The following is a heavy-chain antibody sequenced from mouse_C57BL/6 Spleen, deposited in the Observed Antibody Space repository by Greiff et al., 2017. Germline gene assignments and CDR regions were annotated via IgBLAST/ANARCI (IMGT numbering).Heavy chain of an antibody. CDR3: ARGGNAMDD. CDR1: GYAFSSSW. V-gene: IGHV1-82*01. CDR2: IYPGDGDT. J-gene: IGHJ4*01. Sequence: VQLQQSGPELVKPGASVKISCKASGYAFSSSWMNWVKQRPGKGLEWIGRIYPGDGDTNYNGKFKGKATLTADKSSSTAYMQLSSLTSEDSAVYFCARGGNAMDDWGQGTSVTVSS.